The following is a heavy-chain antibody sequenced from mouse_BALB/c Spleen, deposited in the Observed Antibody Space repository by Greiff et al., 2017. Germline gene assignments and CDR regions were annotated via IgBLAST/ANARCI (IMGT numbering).Heavy chain of an antibody. Sequence: VQLQQSGAELVKPGASVKLSCTASGFNIKDTYMHWVKQRPEQGLEWIGRIDPANGNTKYDPKFQGKATITADTSSNTAYLQLSSLTSEDTAVYYCTRTNCGSPDYWGQGTTLTVSS. J-gene: IGHJ2*01. CDR3: TRTNCGSPDY. CDR1: GFNIKDTY. D-gene: IGHD1-1*01. CDR2: IDPANGNT. V-gene: IGHV14-3*02.